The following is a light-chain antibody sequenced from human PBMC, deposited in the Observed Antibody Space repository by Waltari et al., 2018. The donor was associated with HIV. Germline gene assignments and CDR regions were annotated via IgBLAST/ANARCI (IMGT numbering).Light chain of an antibody. V-gene: IGLV2-14*03. Sequence: QSSPTQPASVSGSPGQSITISCTGTTTELGGYNYFSWYQQHPAKAPKLMIYDVSNRPSGVSNRFSGSKSGNTASLTISGLQAEDEADYYCSSYTSSSTLWVFGGGTKLTVL. CDR3: SSYTSSSTLWV. J-gene: IGLJ3*02. CDR1: TTELGGYNY. CDR2: DVS.